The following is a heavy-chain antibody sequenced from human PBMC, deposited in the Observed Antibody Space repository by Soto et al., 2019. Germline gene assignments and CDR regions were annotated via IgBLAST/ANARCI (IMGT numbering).Heavy chain of an antibody. CDR3: AREFCGGGNCYTYYFDP. CDR2: INTDGSNT. V-gene: IGHV3-74*01. J-gene: IGHJ5*02. CDR1: GLTFNRYW. D-gene: IGHD2-15*01. Sequence: GGSLRLSCAASGLTFNRYWMHWVRHAPGKGLVWVSHINTDGSNTNYADSVKGRFTISRDNAKSTLFLQMNSLRDEDTTVYYCAREFCGGGNCYTYYFDPWGQGIPVTVSS.